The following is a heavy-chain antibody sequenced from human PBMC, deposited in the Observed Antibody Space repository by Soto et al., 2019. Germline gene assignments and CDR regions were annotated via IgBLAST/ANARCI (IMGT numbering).Heavy chain of an antibody. D-gene: IGHD2-15*01. CDR1: GGSISSYY. CDR2: IYYSGST. V-gene: IGHV4-59*01. CDR3: ARDSRVRGKAAFES. Sequence: SETLSLTCTVSGGSISSYYWSWIRQPPGKGLEWIGYIYYSGSTNYNPSLKSRVTMSVDTSKNQFSLKLSSVTAADTAVYYCARDSRVRGKAAFESRGQGTLVTVSS. J-gene: IGHJ3*02.